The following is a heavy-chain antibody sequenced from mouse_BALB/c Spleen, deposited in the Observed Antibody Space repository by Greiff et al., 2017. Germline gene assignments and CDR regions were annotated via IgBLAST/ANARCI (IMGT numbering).Heavy chain of an antibody. CDR3: TRDGVRRRGAWFAY. J-gene: IGHJ3*01. CDR2: ISSGGSYT. Sequence: EVMLVESGGGLVKPGGSLKLSCAASGFTFSSYTMSWVRQTPEKRLEWVATISSGGSYTYYPDSVKGRFTISRDNAKNTLYLQMSSLKSEDTAMYYCTRDGVRRRGAWFAYWGQGTLVTVSA. D-gene: IGHD2-14*01. V-gene: IGHV5-6-4*01. CDR1: GFTFSSYT.